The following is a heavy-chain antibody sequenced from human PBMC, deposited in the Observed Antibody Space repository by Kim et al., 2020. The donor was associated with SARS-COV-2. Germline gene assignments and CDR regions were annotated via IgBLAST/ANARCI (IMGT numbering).Heavy chain of an antibody. CDR2: GGT. Sequence: GGTNYAQKFQGRVTMTRDTSISTAYRELSRLRSDDTAVYYCAREAGGSDYWGQGTLVTVSS. CDR3: AREAGGSDY. V-gene: IGHV1-2*02. J-gene: IGHJ4*02. D-gene: IGHD3-10*01.